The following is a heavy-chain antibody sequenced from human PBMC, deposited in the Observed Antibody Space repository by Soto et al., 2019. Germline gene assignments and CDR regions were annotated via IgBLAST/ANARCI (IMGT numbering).Heavy chain of an antibody. J-gene: IGHJ4*02. CDR3: ARGYDSSGYYFDY. V-gene: IGHV4-61*01. CDR1: GGSVSSGSYY. D-gene: IGHD3-22*01. CDR2: IYYSGST. Sequence: SETLSLTCTVSGGSVSSGSYYWSWIRQPPGKGLEWIGYIYYSGSTNYNPSLKSRVTISVDTSKNQFSLKLSSVTAADTAVYYCARGYDSSGYYFDYCGQGTLVTVSS.